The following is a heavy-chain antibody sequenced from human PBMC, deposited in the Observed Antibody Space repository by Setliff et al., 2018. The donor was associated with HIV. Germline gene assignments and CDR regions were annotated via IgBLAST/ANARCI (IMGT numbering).Heavy chain of an antibody. D-gene: IGHD6-13*01. CDR2: INYSGST. V-gene: IGHV4-34*01. J-gene: IGHJ4*02. Sequence: SETLSLTCAVYGGSFSAYYWSWIRQPPGKGLEWIGEINYSGSTNYNPSLKSRVTVSVDTSKNQFSLKLGSVTAADTAVYYCARESPSSSWFYFDFWGQGTLVTVSS. CDR1: GGSFSAYY. CDR3: ARESPSSSWFYFDF.